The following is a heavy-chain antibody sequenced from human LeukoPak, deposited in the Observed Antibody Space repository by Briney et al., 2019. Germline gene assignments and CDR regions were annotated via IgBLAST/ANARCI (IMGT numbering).Heavy chain of an antibody. CDR2: ISSSSSYI. V-gene: IGHV3-21*04. CDR3: ARAYSSSWFLVYYYYGMDV. D-gene: IGHD6-13*01. Sequence: PGGSLRLSCAASGFTFSSYSMNWVRQAPGKGLEWVSSISSSSSYIYYADSVKGRFTISRDNAKNSLYLQMNSLRAEDTAVYYCARAYSSSWFLVYYYYGMDVWGQGTTVTVSS. J-gene: IGHJ6*02. CDR1: GFTFSSYS.